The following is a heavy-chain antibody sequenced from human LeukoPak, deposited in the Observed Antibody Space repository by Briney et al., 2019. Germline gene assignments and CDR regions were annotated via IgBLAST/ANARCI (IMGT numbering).Heavy chain of an antibody. CDR3: AASVGVAARGLYY. D-gene: IGHD6-19*01. J-gene: IGHJ4*02. CDR1: GGSITSYY. Sequence: SETLSLTCTVSGGSITSYYWSWIRQPPGEGLEWIGYIYYNGSTNYNPSLKSRVTISVDTSKNQFSLKLSSVTAADTAVYYCAASVGVAARGLYYWGQGTLVTVSS. V-gene: IGHV4-59*01. CDR2: IYYNGST.